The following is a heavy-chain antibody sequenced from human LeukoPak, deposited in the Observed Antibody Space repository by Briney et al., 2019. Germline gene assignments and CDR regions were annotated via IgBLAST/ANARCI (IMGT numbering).Heavy chain of an antibody. CDR2: ISSSSSYI. Sequence: GGSLRLSCAASGFTFSSYSMNWVRQAPGKGLEWASSISSSSSYIYYADSVKGRFTISRDNAKNSLYLQMNSLRAEDTAVYYCARDRGIDVVVPAVFDYWGQGTLVTVSS. D-gene: IGHD2-2*01. CDR1: GFTFSSYS. J-gene: IGHJ4*02. CDR3: ARDRGIDVVVPAVFDY. V-gene: IGHV3-21*01.